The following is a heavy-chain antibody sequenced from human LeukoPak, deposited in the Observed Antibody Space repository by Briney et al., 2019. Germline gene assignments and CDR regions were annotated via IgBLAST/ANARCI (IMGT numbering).Heavy chain of an antibody. CDR2: FDPEDGET. CDR1: GYTLTELS. Sequence: ASVKVSCKVSGYTLTELSMHWVRQAPGKGLEWMGGFDPEDGETIYAQKFQGRVTMTEDTSTDTAYMELSSLRSEDTAVYYCARALNNWGSRWSFDYWGQGTLVTVSS. V-gene: IGHV1-24*01. CDR3: ARALNNWGSRWSFDY. J-gene: IGHJ4*02. D-gene: IGHD7-27*01.